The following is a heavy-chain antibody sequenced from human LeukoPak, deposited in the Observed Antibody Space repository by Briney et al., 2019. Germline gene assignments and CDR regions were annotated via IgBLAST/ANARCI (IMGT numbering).Heavy chain of an antibody. J-gene: IGHJ4*02. CDR1: GFTVSRYG. CDR3: AKREYSYGDY. Sequence: GGSLRLSCAASGFTVSRYGMHWVRQAPGKGLEWVAFIRYVGSNKYYADSVKGRFTISRDNSKNTLYLQMNSLRAEDTAVYYCAKREYSYGDYWGQGTLVTVSS. CDR2: IRYVGSNK. D-gene: IGHD5-18*01. V-gene: IGHV3-30*02.